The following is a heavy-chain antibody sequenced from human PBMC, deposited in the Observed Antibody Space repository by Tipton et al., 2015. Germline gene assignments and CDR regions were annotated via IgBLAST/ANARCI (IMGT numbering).Heavy chain of an antibody. Sequence: TLSLTCTVSGGSISRYYWSWIRQPPGKGLEWIGHIHDSGITNHNPSLKSRVTISIDTSKNLFSLKLSSVTAADMAVYYCARGGNNWFDPWGRGTLVTVSS. V-gene: IGHV4-59*01. J-gene: IGHJ5*02. CDR2: IHDSGIT. D-gene: IGHD2-15*01. CDR3: ARGGNNWFDP. CDR1: GGSISRYY.